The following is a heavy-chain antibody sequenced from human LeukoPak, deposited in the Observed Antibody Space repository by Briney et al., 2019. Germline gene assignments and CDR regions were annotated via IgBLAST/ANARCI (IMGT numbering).Heavy chain of an antibody. CDR2: ISGSDGST. D-gene: IGHD6-13*01. J-gene: IGHJ4*02. CDR3: AKIRMAGSSTWYPNDY. Sequence: PGGSLRLSCAASGFSLSSYAMSWVRQAPGKGLEWVSGISGSDGSTYYADSVKGRFTLSRDNSKNTLYLQMNRLRAEDAAVYYCAKIRMAGSSTWYPNDYWGQGTLVTVSS. V-gene: IGHV3-23*01. CDR1: GFSLSSYA.